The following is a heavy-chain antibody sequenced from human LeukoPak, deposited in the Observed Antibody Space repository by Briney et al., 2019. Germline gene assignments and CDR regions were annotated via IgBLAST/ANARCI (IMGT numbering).Heavy chain of an antibody. CDR1: GYTFTGYY. V-gene: IGHV1-2*02. CDR3: ARDAGTTSLIPYYFDY. CDR2: INPNSGGT. D-gene: IGHD1-7*01. J-gene: IGHJ4*02. Sequence: ASVKVSCKASGYTFTGYYMHWVRQAPGQGLEWMGWINPNSGGTNYAQKFQGRVTMTRDTSISTAYMELSRLRSDDTAVYYCARDAGTTSLIPYYFDYWGQGTLVTVSS.